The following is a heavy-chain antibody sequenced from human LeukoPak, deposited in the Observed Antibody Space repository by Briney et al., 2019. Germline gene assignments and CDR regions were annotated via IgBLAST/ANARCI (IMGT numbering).Heavy chain of an antibody. CDR1: GYTFSSYG. Sequence: PGGSLRLSCAASGYTFSSYGMHWVRQAPGKGLEWVAVISYDGSNKYYADSVKGRFTISRDNSKNTLYLQMNSLRAEDTAVYYCAKGASPRSYDFWSGYYYYYGMDVWGQGTTVTVSS. J-gene: IGHJ6*02. CDR3: AKGASPRSYDFWSGYYYYYGMDV. CDR2: ISYDGSNK. V-gene: IGHV3-30*18. D-gene: IGHD3-3*01.